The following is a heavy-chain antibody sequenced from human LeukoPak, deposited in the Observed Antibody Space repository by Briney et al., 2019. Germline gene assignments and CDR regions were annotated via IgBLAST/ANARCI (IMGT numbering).Heavy chain of an antibody. CDR3: ARYGGAYDSSGYSY. CDR2: IIPIFGTT. Sequence: SVKVSCKASGGIFNSYAISWVRQAPGQGLEWMGRIIPIFGTTNYAQKFQGRVTITTDESTGTAYMELSSLRSEDTAVYYCARYGGAYDSSGYSYWGQGTLVTVSS. J-gene: IGHJ4*02. V-gene: IGHV1-69*05. D-gene: IGHD3-22*01. CDR1: GGIFNSYA.